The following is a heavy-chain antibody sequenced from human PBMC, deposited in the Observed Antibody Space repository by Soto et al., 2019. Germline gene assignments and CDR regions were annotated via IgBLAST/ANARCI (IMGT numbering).Heavy chain of an antibody. D-gene: IGHD6-13*01. Sequence: QITLKESGPSLVKPTQTLTLTCTFLGFSLSTCGVCVRRIRQPPGKTLEWLALIYWDDDKRYTPSLKSRLTITKDTSKNQVVLTLTNVDPVDTATYYCVHRAGMGGNSWVPGYWGQGTRVTVSS. CDR2: IYWDDDK. V-gene: IGHV2-5*02. CDR1: GFSLSTCGVC. J-gene: IGHJ4*02. CDR3: VHRAGMGGNSWVPGY.